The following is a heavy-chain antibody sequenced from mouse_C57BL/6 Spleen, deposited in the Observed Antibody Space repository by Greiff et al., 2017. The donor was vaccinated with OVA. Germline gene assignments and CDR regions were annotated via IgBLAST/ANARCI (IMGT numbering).Heavy chain of an antibody. Sequence: VHVKQSGPELVKPGASVKISCKASGYSFTGYYMNWVKQSPEKSLEWIGEINPSTGGTTYNQKFKAKATLTVDKSSSTAYMQLKSLTSEDSAVYYCARDTTVVDHYFDYWGQGTTLTVSS. J-gene: IGHJ2*01. CDR3: ARDTTVVDHYFDY. D-gene: IGHD1-1*01. CDR1: GYSFTGYY. V-gene: IGHV1-42*01. CDR2: INPSTGGT.